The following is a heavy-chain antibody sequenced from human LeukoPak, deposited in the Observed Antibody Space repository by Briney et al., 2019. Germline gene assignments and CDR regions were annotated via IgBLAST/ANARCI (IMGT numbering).Heavy chain of an antibody. Sequence: PGGSLRLSCAASGFTFSSCSMNWVRQAPGKGLEWVSYISSSSSTIYYADSVKGRFTISRDNAKNSLYLQMNSLRAEDMAVYYCASPYSSRWYELCYWGQGTPVTVSS. CDR1: GFTFSSCS. CDR3: ASPYSSRWYELCY. J-gene: IGHJ4*02. D-gene: IGHD6-13*01. CDR2: ISSSSSTI. V-gene: IGHV3-48*04.